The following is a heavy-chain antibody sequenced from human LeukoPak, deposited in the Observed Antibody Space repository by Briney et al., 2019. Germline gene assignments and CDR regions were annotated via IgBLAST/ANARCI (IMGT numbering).Heavy chain of an antibody. V-gene: IGHV4-30-4*08. Sequence: PSQTLSLTCTVSGGSISSGDYYWSWIRQPPGKGLEWIGYIYYSGSTYYNPSLKSRVTISVDTSKNQFSLKLSSVTAADTAVYYCARGSFNYYDTSGYYSPFDYWGLGNLVTVSS. D-gene: IGHD3-22*01. CDR3: ARGSFNYYDTSGYYSPFDY. CDR2: IYYSGST. J-gene: IGHJ4*02. CDR1: GGSISSGDYY.